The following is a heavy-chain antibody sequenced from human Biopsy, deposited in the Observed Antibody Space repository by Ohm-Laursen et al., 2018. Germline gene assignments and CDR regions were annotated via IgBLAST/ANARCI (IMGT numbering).Heavy chain of an antibody. J-gene: IGHJ4*02. Sequence: GSLRLSCTASGFTFSSFCMSWVRQAPGKGLEWVANIKQDGSEKNYVDSVKGRFTISRDNVKNSLLLQMNRLRVEDTAVYYCARAYARGDYWGQGTLVTVSS. CDR3: ARAYARGDY. CDR1: GFTFSSFC. V-gene: IGHV3-7*04. CDR2: IKQDGSEK. D-gene: IGHD3-10*01.